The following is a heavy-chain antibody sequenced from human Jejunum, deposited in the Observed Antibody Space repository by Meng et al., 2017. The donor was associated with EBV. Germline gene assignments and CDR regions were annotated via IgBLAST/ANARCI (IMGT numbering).Heavy chain of an antibody. CDR3: AKLTRA. CDR2: ITDSGGST. J-gene: IGHJ5*02. V-gene: IGHV3-23*01. Sequence: GGGLVRAWASLRLSCAAPGFAFNSHTMSWVRQAPGKGLEWVSAITDSGGSTYYTDSVKGRFTISRDNSKNTLYLQMNSLRAEDTAVYYCAKLTRAWGQGTLVTVSS. CDR1: GFAFNSHT.